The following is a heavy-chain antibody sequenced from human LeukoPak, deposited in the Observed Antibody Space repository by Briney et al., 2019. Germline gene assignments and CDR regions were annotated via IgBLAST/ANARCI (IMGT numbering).Heavy chain of an antibody. J-gene: IGHJ4*02. CDR2: IFHSGTS. CDR3: ARDSYYDFWGSPRGSFEY. V-gene: IGHV4-38-2*02. CDR1: GYSVSSGYY. Sequence: SETLSLTCTVSGYSVSSGYYWGWIRQTPGKGLEWIGSIFHSGTSYYNPSLRSRLTISVDTSKDQFTLRLSSVTAADTAVYYCARDSYYDFWGSPRGSFEYWGQGILVTVSS. D-gene: IGHD3-3*01.